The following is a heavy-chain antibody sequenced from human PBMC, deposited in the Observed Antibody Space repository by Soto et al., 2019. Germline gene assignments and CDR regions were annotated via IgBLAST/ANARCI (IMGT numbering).Heavy chain of an antibody. Sequence: EVQLLESGGGLVQPGGSLRLSCAASGFTFSNYAMSWVRQAPGKGLEWVSAISGSGDSTYYADSVKGQFTISRDNSKNTPYLQMNRRRAEDTALYYCSKDSRSGYSSGWPGFDYWGQGTLVTVSS. CDR3: SKDSRSGYSSGWPGFDY. V-gene: IGHV3-23*01. D-gene: IGHD6-19*01. CDR2: ISGSGDST. J-gene: IGHJ4*02. CDR1: GFTFSNYA.